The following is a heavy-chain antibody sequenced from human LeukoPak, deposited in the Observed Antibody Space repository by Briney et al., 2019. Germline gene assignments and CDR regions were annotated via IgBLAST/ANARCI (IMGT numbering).Heavy chain of an antibody. Sequence: PGGSLRLSCAASGFTFSSYEINWVRQAPGKGLEWVSYISSSGSTIKYADSVKGRFTISRGNAKNSLYLQMNSLRAEDTALYYCAGDRGGIGYYMDVWGKGTTVTVSS. CDR1: GFTFSSYE. CDR2: ISSSGSTI. J-gene: IGHJ6*03. D-gene: IGHD3-16*02. CDR3: AGDRGGIGYYMDV. V-gene: IGHV3-48*03.